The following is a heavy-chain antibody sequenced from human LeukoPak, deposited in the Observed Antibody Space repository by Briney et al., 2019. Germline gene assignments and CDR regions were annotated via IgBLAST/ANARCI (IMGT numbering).Heavy chain of an antibody. D-gene: IGHD3-10*01. CDR2: ISHSGST. CDR3: ARDFGGPRYFDY. CDR1: GYSISSGYY. J-gene: IGHJ4*02. V-gene: IGHV4-38-2*02. Sequence: SETLSLTCTVSGYSISSGYYWGCIRQPPGKGLEWIGSISHSGSTYYNPSLKSRVTISVDTSKNQFSLKLSSVTAADTAVYYCARDFGGPRYFDYWGQGTLVTVSS.